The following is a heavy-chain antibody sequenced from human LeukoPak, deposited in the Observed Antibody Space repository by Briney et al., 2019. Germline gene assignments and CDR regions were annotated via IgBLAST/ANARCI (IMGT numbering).Heavy chain of an antibody. V-gene: IGHV3-23*01. CDR1: GFTFSDYY. Sequence: GGSLRLSCAASGFTFSDYYMSWIRQAPGKGLEWVSVISGSGGFTYYADSVKGRFTISRDNSKNTLYLQMNSLRAEDTAVYYCAKTECGGDCYFNKYYFDYWGQGILVTVSS. D-gene: IGHD2-21*01. CDR3: AKTECGGDCYFNKYYFDY. J-gene: IGHJ4*02. CDR2: ISGSGGFT.